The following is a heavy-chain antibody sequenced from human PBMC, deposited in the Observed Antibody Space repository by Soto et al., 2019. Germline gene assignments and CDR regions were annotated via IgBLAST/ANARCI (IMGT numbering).Heavy chain of an antibody. J-gene: IGHJ6*02. CDR1: GGSISSGDYY. CDR3: ARRYGSGSYRYYYYYGMDV. CDR2: IYYSGST. D-gene: IGHD3-10*01. V-gene: IGHV4-30-4*01. Sequence: QVQLQESGPGLVKPSQTLSLTCTVSGGSISSGDYYWNWIRQPPGKGLEWMGFIYYSGSTYYNPSLKRRVTISVDTSKNQFSLKLSSVTAADTAVYYCARRYGSGSYRYYYYYGMDVWGQGTTVTVSS.